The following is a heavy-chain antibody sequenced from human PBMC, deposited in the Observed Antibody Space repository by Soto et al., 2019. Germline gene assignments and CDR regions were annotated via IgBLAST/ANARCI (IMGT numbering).Heavy chain of an antibody. J-gene: IGHJ4*02. D-gene: IGHD4-17*01. CDR2: MTSDGNYI. CDR3: AREDYGNDH. V-gene: IGHV3-21*01. CDR1: GFPFKSFS. Sequence: EVQLVESGGGLVKSGESLRLSCEASGFPFKSFSMTWVRQAPGKGREWVSSMTSDGNYIYYADSVKGRFTISRDNAKNSLYLQMNNLRVEDTAVYYCAREDYGNDHWGQGTLVTVSS.